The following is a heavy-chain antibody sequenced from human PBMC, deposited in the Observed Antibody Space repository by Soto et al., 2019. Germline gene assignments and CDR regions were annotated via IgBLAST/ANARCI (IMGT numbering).Heavy chain of an antibody. CDR3: ARGMIQRSPISYYYYMDV. D-gene: IGHD3-16*01. CDR2: INHSGDT. V-gene: IGHV4-34*01. CDR1: GGSFSGYY. Sequence: QVQLQQWGAGLLKPSETLSLTCAVYGGSFSGYYWSWIRQPPGKGLELIGEINHSGDTNYKPCLKSRSTISVDPSKNQFSLKLSSVTAADTAVYYCARGMIQRSPISYYYYMDVWGKGTTVTVSS. J-gene: IGHJ6*03.